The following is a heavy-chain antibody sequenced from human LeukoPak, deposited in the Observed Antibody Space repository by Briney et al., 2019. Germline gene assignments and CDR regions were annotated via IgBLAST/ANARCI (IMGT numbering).Heavy chain of an antibody. CDR2: ISYDGSNE. J-gene: IGHJ6*02. Sequence: GGSLRLSCAASGFTFSSYAMHWVRQAPGKGLEWVAAISYDGSNEYYADSVKGRFTISSDNSKNTLYLQMDSLRAEDTAVYYCARDRNSYDSSGSSPYYYYGMDVWGQGTTVTVSS. CDR3: ARDRNSYDSSGSSPYYYYGMDV. V-gene: IGHV3-30*14. D-gene: IGHD3-22*01. CDR1: GFTFSSYA.